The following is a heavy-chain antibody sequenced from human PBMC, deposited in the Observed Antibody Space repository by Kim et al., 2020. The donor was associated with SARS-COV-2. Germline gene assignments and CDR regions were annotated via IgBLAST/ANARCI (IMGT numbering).Heavy chain of an antibody. CDR3: ARDEGGFGSGNPYFDY. CDR2: IYHSGST. V-gene: IGHV4-4*02. J-gene: IGHJ4*02. CDR1: GGSMSGGNW. Sequence: SETLSLTCAVSGGSMSGGNWWSWIRQPPGKGLEWIGEIYHSGSTNYNPSLKSRVTISIDKSKNQFSLKMTSVTAADTAVYYCARDEGGFGSGNPYFDYWGQGTLVTVSS. D-gene: IGHD3-10*01.